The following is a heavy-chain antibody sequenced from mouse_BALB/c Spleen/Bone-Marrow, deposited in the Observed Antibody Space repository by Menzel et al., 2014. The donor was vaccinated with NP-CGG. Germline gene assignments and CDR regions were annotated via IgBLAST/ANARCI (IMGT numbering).Heavy chain of an antibody. V-gene: IGHV7-3*02. CDR1: GFTFTDYY. J-gene: IGHJ4*01. Sequence: EVKLMDSGGGLVQPGGSLRLSCATSGFTFTDYYMSWVRQPPGEALEWLGFIRNKANGYTTEYSASVKGRFTISRDNSQSILYLQMNTLRAEDSATYYCARDDYYAMDYWGQGTSVTVSS. CDR2: IRNKANGYTT. CDR3: ARDDYYAMDY.